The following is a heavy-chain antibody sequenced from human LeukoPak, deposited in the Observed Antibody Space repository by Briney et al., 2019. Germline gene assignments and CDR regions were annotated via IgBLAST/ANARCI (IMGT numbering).Heavy chain of an antibody. D-gene: IGHD3-22*01. CDR1: GFTFSSYA. V-gene: IGHV3-23*01. CDR3: AKRRDGPFGYSPGYFDY. Sequence: PGASLRLSCAASGFTFSSYAMSWVHQAPGKGLEWVSAISGSGGSTYYADSVKGRFTISRDNSKNTLYLQMNSLRAEDTAVYYCAKRRDGPFGYSPGYFDYWGQGTLVTVSS. J-gene: IGHJ4*02. CDR2: ISGSGGST.